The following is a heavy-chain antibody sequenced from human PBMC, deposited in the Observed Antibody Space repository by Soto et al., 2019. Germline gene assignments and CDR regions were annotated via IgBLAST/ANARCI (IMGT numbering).Heavy chain of an antibody. CDR3: AKASIGLTYYYGSGSPWGYMDV. V-gene: IGHV3-9*01. J-gene: IGHJ6*03. CDR2: ISWNSGSI. D-gene: IGHD3-10*01. Sequence: GGSLRLSCAASGFTFDDYAMHWVRQAPGKGLEWVSGISWNSGSIGYADSVKGRFTISRDNAKNSLYLQMNSLRAEDTALYYCAKASIGLTYYYGSGSPWGYMDVWGKGTTVTVSS. CDR1: GFTFDDYA.